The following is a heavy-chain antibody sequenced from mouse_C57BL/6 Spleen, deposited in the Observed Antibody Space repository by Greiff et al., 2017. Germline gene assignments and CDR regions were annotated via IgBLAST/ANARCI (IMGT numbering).Heavy chain of an antibody. J-gene: IGHJ2*01. V-gene: IGHV1-26*01. CDR1: GYTFTDYY. Sequence: EVQLQQSGPELVKPGASVKISCKASGYTFTDYYMNWVKQSHGKSLEWIGDINPNNGGTSYNQKFKGKATLTVDKSSSTAYMELRSLTSEDSAVYYCAKANWHFDYWGQGTTLTVSS. CDR2: INPNNGGT. D-gene: IGHD4-1*01. CDR3: AKANWHFDY.